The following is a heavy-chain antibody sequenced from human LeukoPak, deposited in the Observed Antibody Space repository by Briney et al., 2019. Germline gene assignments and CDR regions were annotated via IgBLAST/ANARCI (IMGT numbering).Heavy chain of an antibody. J-gene: IGHJ4*02. CDR2: IYYSGST. CDR3: ARQTGSGLFILP. Sequence: PSETLSLTCTVSGGSISSYYWSWIRQPPGKGLGWIGYIYYSGSTNYNPSLKSRVTISVDTSKNQFSLKLSSVTAADTAVYYCARQTGSGLFILPGGQGTLVTVSS. V-gene: IGHV4-59*01. D-gene: IGHD3/OR15-3a*01. CDR1: GGSISSYY.